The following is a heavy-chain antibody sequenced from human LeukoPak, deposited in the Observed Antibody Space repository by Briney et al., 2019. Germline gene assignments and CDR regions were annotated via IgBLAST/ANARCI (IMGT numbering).Heavy chain of an antibody. D-gene: IGHD2-2*01. Sequence: ASVKVSCKASGYTFTSYAMHWVRQAPGQRLEWMGWINAGNGNTKYSQKFQGRVTITRDTSARTAYMELSSLRSEDTAVYYCARSIVVVPAALDYWGQGTLVTVSS. CDR1: GYTFTSYA. CDR3: ARSIVVVPAALDY. V-gene: IGHV1-3*01. J-gene: IGHJ4*02. CDR2: INAGNGNT.